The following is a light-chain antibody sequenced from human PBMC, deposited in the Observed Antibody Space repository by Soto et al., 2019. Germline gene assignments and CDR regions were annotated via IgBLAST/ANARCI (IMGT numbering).Light chain of an antibody. J-gene: IGKJ3*01. CDR2: GAS. CDR3: QQYNNWPLFT. V-gene: IGKV3-15*01. CDR1: QSVSSN. Sequence: EIVMTQSPATLSVSPGERATLSSRASQSVSSNLAWYQQKPGQAPRLLIYGASTRATGIPARFSGSGSGTEFTLTISSLQSEDFAVYYCQQYNNWPLFTFGPGTKVDIK.